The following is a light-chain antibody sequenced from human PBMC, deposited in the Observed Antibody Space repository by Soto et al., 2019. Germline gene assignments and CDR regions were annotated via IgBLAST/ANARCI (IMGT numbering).Light chain of an antibody. CDR1: SSDVGGYNY. J-gene: IGLJ2*01. Sequence: QSALTQPASVSGSPGQSITISCTGSSSDVGGYNYVSWYQQHPGKVPKLMIYDVTNRPSGVSNRFSGSKSGSTASLTISGLQAEDEADYYCSSYTSSGTLLFGGGTKLTVL. CDR2: DVT. V-gene: IGLV2-14*01. CDR3: SSYTSSGTLL.